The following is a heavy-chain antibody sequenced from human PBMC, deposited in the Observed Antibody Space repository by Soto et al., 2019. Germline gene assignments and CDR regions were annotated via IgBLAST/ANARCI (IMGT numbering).Heavy chain of an antibody. CDR1: GFTFSSYA. D-gene: IGHD6-13*01. V-gene: IGHV3-23*01. J-gene: IGHJ4*02. CDR3: ARRGPGTYFDY. CDR2: ISGSGDST. Sequence: EVQLLESGGGLVQPGGSLRLSCAGSGFTFSSYAMRWVRQAPGKGLEWVSAISGSGDSTYYTDCVRGRFTISRDNSKNTLYLQMNSLRAADTDVYYCARRGPGTYFDYWGQGTLVTVSS.